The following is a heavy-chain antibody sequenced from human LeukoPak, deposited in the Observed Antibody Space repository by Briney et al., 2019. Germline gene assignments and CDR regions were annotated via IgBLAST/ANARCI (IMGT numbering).Heavy chain of an antibody. D-gene: IGHD2-15*01. V-gene: IGHV4-39*01. Sequence: SETLSLTCTVSGGSISSSSYYWGWIRQPPGKGLEWIGSIYYSGSTYYNPSLKSRVTISVDTSKNQFSLKVSSVTAADTAVYYCARGGGGSGYYYYYMDVWGKGTTVTVSS. CDR3: ARGGGGSGYYYYYMDV. CDR1: GGSISSSSYY. CDR2: IYYSGST. J-gene: IGHJ6*03.